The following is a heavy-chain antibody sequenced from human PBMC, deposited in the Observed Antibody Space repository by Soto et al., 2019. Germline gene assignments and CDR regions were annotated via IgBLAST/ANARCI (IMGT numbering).Heavy chain of an antibody. D-gene: IGHD3-22*01. Sequence: PSETLSLTCTVSGGSISSGGYYWSWIRQHPGKGLEWIGYIYYSGSTYYNPSLKSRVTISVDTSKNQFSLKLSSVTAADTAVYYCARNYYDSSGYQNYYYYYYGMDDWGQGTTVTVSS. CDR3: ARNYYDSSGYQNYYYYYYGMDD. CDR1: GGSISSGGYY. J-gene: IGHJ6*02. CDR2: IYYSGST. V-gene: IGHV4-31*03.